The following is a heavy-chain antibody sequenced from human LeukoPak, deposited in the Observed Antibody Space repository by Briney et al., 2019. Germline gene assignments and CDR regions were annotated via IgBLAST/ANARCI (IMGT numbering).Heavy chain of an antibody. J-gene: IGHJ5*02. CDR1: GYTFTSYG. CDR3: ARDRTYSSGWYDWFDP. D-gene: IGHD6-19*01. Sequence: ASVKLSCKASGYTFTSYGISCVRQAPGQGLEWMGWISAYNRNTNYAQKLQGRVTMTTDTSTSTAYMELRSLRSDDTAVYYCARDRTYSSGWYDWFDPWGQGTLVTVSS. CDR2: ISAYNRNT. V-gene: IGHV1-18*01.